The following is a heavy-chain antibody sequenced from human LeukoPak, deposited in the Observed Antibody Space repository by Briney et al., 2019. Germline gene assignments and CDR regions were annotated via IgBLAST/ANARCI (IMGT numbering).Heavy chain of an antibody. V-gene: IGHV4-59*12. J-gene: IGHJ4*02. D-gene: IGHD5-18*01. CDR1: GGSISSYY. CDR3: ASGYSYGWNDY. CDR2: IYHSGST. Sequence: SETLSLTCTVSGGSISSYYWSWIRQPPGKGLEWIGYIYHSGSTYYNPSLKSRVTISVDRSKNQFSLKLSSVTAADTAVYYCASGYSYGWNDYWGQGTLVTVSS.